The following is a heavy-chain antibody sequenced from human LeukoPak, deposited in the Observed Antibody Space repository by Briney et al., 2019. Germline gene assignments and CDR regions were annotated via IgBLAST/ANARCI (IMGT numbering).Heavy chain of an antibody. CDR3: XXXXXXXXXXXXLYYYYYMDV. CDR2: IYYSGST. CDR1: GGSISSYY. J-gene: IGHJ6*03. Sequence: PSETLSLTCTVSGGSISSYYWSWIRQPPGKGLEWIGYIYYSGSTNYNPSLKSRVTISVDTSKNQFSLKLSSVTAADTAVYYCXXXXXXXXXXXXLYYYYYMDVWGKGTTVTVSS. V-gene: IGHV4-59*01.